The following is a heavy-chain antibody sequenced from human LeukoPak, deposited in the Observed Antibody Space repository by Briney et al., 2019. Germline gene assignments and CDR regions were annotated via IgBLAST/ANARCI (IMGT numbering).Heavy chain of an antibody. Sequence: SETLSLTCTVSGGSISSGDYYWSWIRQPPGKCLEWIGYIYYSGSTYYNPSLKSRVSISVDTCKNQFSLKLSSVNAADTAGYYCARSHGDSIAAAGGTNWFDPWGQGTLVTVSS. D-gene: IGHD6-13*01. CDR1: GGSISSGDYY. CDR3: ARSHGDSIAAAGGTNWFDP. CDR2: IYYSGST. J-gene: IGHJ5*02. V-gene: IGHV4-30-4*08.